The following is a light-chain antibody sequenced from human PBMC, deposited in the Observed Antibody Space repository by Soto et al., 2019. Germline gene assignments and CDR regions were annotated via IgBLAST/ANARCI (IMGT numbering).Light chain of an antibody. CDR2: GAF. V-gene: IGKV3-11*01. Sequence: EIVLTQSQATLSLSPGERATLSGMASPSVTNFLAWYQQKPGQAPRLLIYGAFNRATGIPARFSGSGSGTDFTLTISSLEPEDSAIYYCQQRNIWPPVTFGQGTRLEI. CDR1: PSVTNF. J-gene: IGKJ5*01. CDR3: QQRNIWPPVT.